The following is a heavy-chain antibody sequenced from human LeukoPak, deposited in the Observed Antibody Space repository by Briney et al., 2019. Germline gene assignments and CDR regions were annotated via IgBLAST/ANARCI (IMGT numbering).Heavy chain of an antibody. Sequence: PSETLSLTSTVSGGSISSYYWSWIRQPPGKGLEWIGYIYYSGSTNYNPSLKSRVTISVDTSKNQFSLKLSSVTAADTAVYYCARRRYCSSTSCYVRYFDYWGQGTLVTVSS. CDR1: GGSISSYY. CDR3: ARRRYCSSTSCYVRYFDY. J-gene: IGHJ4*02. D-gene: IGHD2-2*01. CDR2: IYYSGST. V-gene: IGHV4-59*01.